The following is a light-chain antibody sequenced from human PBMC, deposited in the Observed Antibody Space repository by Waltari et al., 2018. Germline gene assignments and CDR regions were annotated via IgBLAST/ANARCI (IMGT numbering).Light chain of an antibody. J-gene: IGLJ2*01. Sequence: QSVLTQPPSVSGTPGQRVSISCSGSSSHIGSKSVNWYQQSPGTAPKPLIYSNNQRPSGVPDRFSGSKSGTSASLAISGLQSEDEADYYCATWDDSLNGLFGGGTKLTVL. CDR2: SNN. CDR1: SSHIGSKS. V-gene: IGLV1-44*01. CDR3: ATWDDSLNGL.